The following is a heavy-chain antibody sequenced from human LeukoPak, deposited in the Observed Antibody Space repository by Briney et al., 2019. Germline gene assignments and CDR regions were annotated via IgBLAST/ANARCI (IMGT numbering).Heavy chain of an antibody. D-gene: IGHD3-22*01. CDR3: ARGYYYDSRGYCFNWFDP. CDR2: IYYSGST. J-gene: IGHJ5*02. CDR1: GGSISNAY. V-gene: IGHV4-59*01. Sequence: SETLSLTCTVSGGSISNAYWSCFRQHPGRGLEWIGFIYYSGSTNDNPTLNSRFTISVDTTKNQFSLKLSSVTLADTAVYYSARGYYYDSRGYCFNWFDPWGQGTLVTVSS.